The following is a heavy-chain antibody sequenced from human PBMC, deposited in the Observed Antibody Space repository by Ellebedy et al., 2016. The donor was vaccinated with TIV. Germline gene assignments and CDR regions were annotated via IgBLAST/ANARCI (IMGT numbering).Heavy chain of an antibody. CDR1: GFTFSSYW. CDR3: AKDSSDSNYVEALEI. V-gene: IGHV3-23*01. Sequence: GESLKISCAASGFTFSSYWMHWVRQAPGKGLEWVSSISGGAGRTHYTDSVRGRFTISRDDSKSTLYLQMNSLRADDTAVYFCAKDSSDSNYVEALEIWGQGTMVAVSS. D-gene: IGHD4-11*01. CDR2: ISGGAGRT. J-gene: IGHJ3*02.